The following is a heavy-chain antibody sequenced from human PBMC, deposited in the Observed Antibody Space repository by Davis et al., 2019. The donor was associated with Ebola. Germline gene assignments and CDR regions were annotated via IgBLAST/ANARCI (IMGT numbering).Heavy chain of an antibody. D-gene: IGHD3-22*01. CDR3: AKTYFYDRSGPT. CDR1: GLTFSDSS. J-gene: IGHJ4*02. Sequence: PGGSLRLSCTASGLTFSDSSMQWVRQAPGKGLEWLALISSDGRTKYYADSVKGRFTISRDNSKSTLYLQVDSLRPADTAMYYCAKTYFYDRSGPTWGQGTLVTVSS. CDR2: ISSDGRTK. V-gene: IGHV3-30-3*01.